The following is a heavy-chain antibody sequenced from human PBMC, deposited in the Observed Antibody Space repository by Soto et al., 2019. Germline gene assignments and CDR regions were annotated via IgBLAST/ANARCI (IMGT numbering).Heavy chain of an antibody. D-gene: IGHD6-19*01. Sequence: ASVKVSCKASGYTFTGYYMHWVRQAPGQGLEWMGWINPNSGGTNYAQKFQGWVTMTRDTSISTAYMELSRLRSDDTAVYYCARDSNSVWINWFDPWGQGTLVTVSS. CDR1: GYTFTGYY. V-gene: IGHV1-2*04. J-gene: IGHJ5*02. CDR3: ARDSNSVWINWFDP. CDR2: INPNSGGT.